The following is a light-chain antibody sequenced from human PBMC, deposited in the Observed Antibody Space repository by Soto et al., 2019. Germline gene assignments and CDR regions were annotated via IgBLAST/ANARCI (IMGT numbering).Light chain of an antibody. CDR1: QSLNSK. CDR3: QQYNNWPPA. V-gene: IGKV3-15*01. CDR2: GTS. Sequence: EIVMTQSPATLSVSPGERATLSCRASQSLNSKLAWYQRKPGQAPRLLMYGTSTRATGIPARFSGSGSGTEFTLTISSLQSEDFAVYCCQQYNNWPPAFGQGTRLEIK. J-gene: IGKJ2*01.